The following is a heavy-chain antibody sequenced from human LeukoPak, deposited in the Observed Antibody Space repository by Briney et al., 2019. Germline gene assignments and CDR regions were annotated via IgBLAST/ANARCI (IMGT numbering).Heavy chain of an antibody. V-gene: IGHV3-30*04. J-gene: IGHJ4*02. Sequence: PGRSLRLSCAASGFTFSSYAMHWVRQAPGKGLEWVAVISYDGSNKYYADSVKGRFTISRDNSKNTLYLQMNSLRAEDTAVYYCARGSSSYGCWGQGTLLTVSS. D-gene: IGHD6-13*01. CDR1: GFTFSSYA. CDR2: ISYDGSNK. CDR3: ARGSSSYGC.